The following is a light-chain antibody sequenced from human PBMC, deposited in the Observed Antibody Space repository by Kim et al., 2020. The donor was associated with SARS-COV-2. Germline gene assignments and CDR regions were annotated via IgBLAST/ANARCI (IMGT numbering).Light chain of an antibody. Sequence: QSVLTQPASVSGSPGQSITISCTGTSNTIGSYNYVSWYQQHPGKAPKLVIHDVSDRPSGISDRFSGSKSGNTAYLTISGLRAEDEADYYCTSYTASSTFFFGTGTKVTVL. V-gene: IGLV2-14*03. CDR1: SNTIGSYNY. CDR3: TSYTASSTFF. CDR2: DVS. J-gene: IGLJ1*01.